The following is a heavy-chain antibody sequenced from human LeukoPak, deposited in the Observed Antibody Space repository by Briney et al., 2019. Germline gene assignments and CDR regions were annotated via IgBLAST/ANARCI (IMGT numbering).Heavy chain of an antibody. CDR3: ARDRDCSSTSCYRGAFDI. CDR1: GFTFSSYS. J-gene: IGHJ3*02. Sequence: GGSLRLSCAASGFTFSSYSMNWVRQAPGKGLEWVSSISSSSSYIYYADSVKGRFTISRDNAKNSLYLQMNSLRAEDTAVYYCARDRDCSSTSCYRGAFDIWGQGTMVTVSS. D-gene: IGHD2-2*01. CDR2: ISSSSSYI. V-gene: IGHV3-21*01.